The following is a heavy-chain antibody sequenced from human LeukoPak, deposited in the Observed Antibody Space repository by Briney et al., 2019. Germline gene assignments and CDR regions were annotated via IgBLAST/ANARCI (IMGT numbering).Heavy chain of an antibody. J-gene: IGHJ4*02. CDR1: GYTFTSYD. CDR2: MNPNSGNT. Sequence: ASVKVSCKASGYTFTSYDINWVRQATGQGPEWMGWMNPNSGNTGYAQKFQGRVTMTEDTSTDTAYMELSSLRSEDTAVYYCVGSSSEWFDYWGQGTLVTVSS. V-gene: IGHV1-8*02. D-gene: IGHD6-6*01. CDR3: VGSSSEWFDY.